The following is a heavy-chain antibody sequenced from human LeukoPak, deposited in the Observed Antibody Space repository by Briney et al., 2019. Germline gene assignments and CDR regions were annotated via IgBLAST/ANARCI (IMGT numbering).Heavy chain of an antibody. CDR2: IYSSGST. CDR3: ARSKASFDSSIYATYW. D-gene: IGHD3-22*01. J-gene: IGHJ4*02. CDR1: GGSISSYY. Sequence: PSETLSLTCTVSGGSISSYYLSWIRQPAGKGLEWIGRIYSSGSTNYDPSLKSRVTMSVDTSKNQFSLKLSSVTAADTAVYYCARSKASFDSSIYATYWWGQGTLVTVSS. V-gene: IGHV4-4*07.